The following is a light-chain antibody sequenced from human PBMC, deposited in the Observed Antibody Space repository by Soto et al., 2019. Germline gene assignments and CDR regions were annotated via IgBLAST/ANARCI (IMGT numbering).Light chain of an antibody. CDR1: QSLVYSDGNTY. V-gene: IGKV2-30*01. J-gene: IGKJ1*01. CDR3: MQGTHWPLWK. CDR2: DVS. Sequence: DAVMTQSPLSLPVTLGQPASISCRSSQSLVYSDGNTYLNWFQQRPGQSPRRLIYDVSNRDTGVPARFSGSGSGTDFTLKISRVEAEDVGVYYCMQGTHWPLWKFGQGTKVEIK.